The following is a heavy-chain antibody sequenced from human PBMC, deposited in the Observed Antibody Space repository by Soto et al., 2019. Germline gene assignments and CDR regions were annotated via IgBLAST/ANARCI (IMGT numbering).Heavy chain of an antibody. Sequence: PGGSLRLSRASSGFPFTTYGMHCFRQAPGNGLDWVAGIWYDGSNTYYADSVKGRFTVSRDNSKNTLHLQMNSLRAEDTAVYYCARDLYFHDSSGYYYGFEYWGQGALVTVSS. CDR2: IWYDGSNT. J-gene: IGHJ4*02. CDR1: GFPFTTYG. V-gene: IGHV3-33*01. CDR3: ARDLYFHDSSGYYYGFEY. D-gene: IGHD3-22*01.